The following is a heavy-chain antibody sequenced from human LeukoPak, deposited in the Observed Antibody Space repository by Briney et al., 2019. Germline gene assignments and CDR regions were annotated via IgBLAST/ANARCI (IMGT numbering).Heavy chain of an antibody. D-gene: IGHD2-2*01. CDR3: AKDKVVVAYYGMDV. J-gene: IGHJ6*02. CDR2: ISYDGSNK. CDR1: GFTFSSYG. V-gene: IGHV3-30*18. Sequence: PGRSLRLSCAASGFTFSSYGMHWVRQAPGKGLEWVAVISYDGSNKYYADSVKGRFTISRDNAKNSLYLQMNSLRTEDTALYYCAKDKVVVAYYGMDVWGQGTTVTVSS.